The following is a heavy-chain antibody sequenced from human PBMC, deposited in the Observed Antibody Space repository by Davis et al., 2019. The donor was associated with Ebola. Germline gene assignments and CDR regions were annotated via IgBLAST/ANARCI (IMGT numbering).Heavy chain of an antibody. V-gene: IGHV3-30*03. Sequence: GESLKISCAASGFTFNSYGMHWVRQAPGKGLEWVGDISYDGSTKYYAESVKGRFTISRDYSKNTLYLQLNSLTAEDTAVYYCARGQLMDYGDYLDYWGQGTLVTVSS. CDR2: ISYDGSTK. J-gene: IGHJ4*02. CDR3: ARGQLMDYGDYLDY. CDR1: GFTFNSYG. D-gene: IGHD4-17*01.